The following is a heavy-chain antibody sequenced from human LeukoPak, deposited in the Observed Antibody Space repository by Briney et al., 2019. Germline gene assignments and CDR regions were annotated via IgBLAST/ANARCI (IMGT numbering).Heavy chain of an antibody. J-gene: IGHJ4*02. CDR1: GGSFSGYY. CDR3: ARGRPGIAVAGLQDY. D-gene: IGHD6-19*01. V-gene: IGHV4-34*01. Sequence: SETLSLTCAVYGGSFSGYYWCWIRQPPGKGLEWIGEINHSGSTNYNPSLKSRVTISVDTSKNQFSLKLSSVTAADTAVYYCARGRPGIAVAGLQDYWGQGTLVTVSS. CDR2: INHSGST.